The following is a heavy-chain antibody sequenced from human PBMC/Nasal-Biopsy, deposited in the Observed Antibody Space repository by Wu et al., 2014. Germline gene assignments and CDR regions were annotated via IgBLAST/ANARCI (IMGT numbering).Heavy chain of an antibody. CDR1: GGSISSYY. J-gene: IGHJ5*02. CDR3: AIVSTSYYGSGTYLDWFDP. CDR2: IYYSGST. V-gene: IGHV4-59*01. Sequence: TLSLTCTVSGGSISSYYWSWIRQPPGKGLQWIGYIYYSGSTNYNPSLKSRVTISIDTSKNQFSLKLSSVTAADTAVYYCAIVSTSYYGSGTYLDWFDPGPGNPGHRLL. D-gene: IGHD3-10*01.